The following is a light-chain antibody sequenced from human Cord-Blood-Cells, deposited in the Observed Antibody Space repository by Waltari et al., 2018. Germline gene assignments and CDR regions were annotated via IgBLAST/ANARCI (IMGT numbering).Light chain of an antibody. CDR1: QSISSW. J-gene: IGKJ3*01. CDR3: KQYNSYLFP. V-gene: IGKV1-5*01. Sequence: DIQMTQSPSTLSASVGDRVTITCRASQSISSWLAWYQQKPGKAPKLLIYDASSLESGVPSRFSGSGSGTEFTLTISSLQPDDFATYYCKQYNSYLFPFGPGTKVDIK. CDR2: DAS.